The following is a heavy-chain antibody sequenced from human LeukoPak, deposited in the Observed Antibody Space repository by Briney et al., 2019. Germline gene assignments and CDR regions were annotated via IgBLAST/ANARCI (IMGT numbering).Heavy chain of an antibody. D-gene: IGHD3-10*01. CDR1: GGTFSSYA. V-gene: IGHV1-69*06. CDR3: ASCREDGSGSLFLGWFDP. CDR2: IIPIFGTA. Sequence: SVKVSCKASGGTFSSYAISWVRQAPGQGLEWMGGIIPIFGTANYAQKFQGRVTITADKSASTAYMELSSLRSEDTAVYYCASCREDGSGSLFLGWFDPWGQGTLVTVSS. J-gene: IGHJ5*02.